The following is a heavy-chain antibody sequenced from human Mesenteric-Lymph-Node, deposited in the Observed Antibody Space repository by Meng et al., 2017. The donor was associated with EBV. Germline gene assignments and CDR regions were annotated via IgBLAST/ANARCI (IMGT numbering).Heavy chain of an antibody. CDR3: AREGRVPAAMGFDP. CDR2: TSGYNGNT. Sequence: QIQRVQSGAEVKKPGASVKVPFKASGYSFTSYGISWVRQAPGQGLEWMGWTSGYNGNTNYAQKFQGRVTMTTDTSTSTAYMELRSLRSDDTAVYYCAREGRVPAAMGFDPWGQGTLVTVSS. D-gene: IGHD2-2*01. V-gene: IGHV1-18*01. J-gene: IGHJ5*02. CDR1: GYSFTSYG.